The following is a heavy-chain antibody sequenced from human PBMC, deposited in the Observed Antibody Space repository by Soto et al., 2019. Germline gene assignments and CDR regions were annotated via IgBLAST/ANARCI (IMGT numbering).Heavy chain of an antibody. J-gene: IGHJ4*02. CDR1: GFTFSSYG. CDR3: AKGEVTLYYFDY. CDR2: IWYDGSNK. V-gene: IGHV3-33*06. D-gene: IGHD2-21*02. Sequence: GGSLRLSCAASGFTFSSYGMHWVRQAPGKGLEWVAVIWYDGSNKYYADSVKGRFTISGDNSKNTLYLQMNSLRAEDTAVYYCAKGEVTLYYFDYWGQGTLVTVSS.